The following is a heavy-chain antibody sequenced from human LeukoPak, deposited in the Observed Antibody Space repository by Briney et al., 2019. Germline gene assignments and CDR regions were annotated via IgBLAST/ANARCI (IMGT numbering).Heavy chain of an antibody. CDR1: GGSISSGSYY. J-gene: IGHJ4*02. V-gene: IGHV4-61*02. CDR3: ARGSFHWLLD. CDR2: IYTSGST. Sequence: SETLSLTCTVSGGSISSGSYYWSWIRQPAGKGLEWIGRIYTSGSTNYNPSLKSRVTISVDTSKNQFSLKLSSVTAADTAVYYCARGSFHWLLDWGQGTLVTVSS. D-gene: IGHD3-9*01.